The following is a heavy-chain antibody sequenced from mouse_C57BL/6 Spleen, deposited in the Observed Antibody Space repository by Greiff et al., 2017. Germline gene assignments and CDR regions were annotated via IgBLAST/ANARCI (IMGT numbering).Heavy chain of an antibody. CDR1: GYTFTSYW. Sequence: QVQLKESGAELAKPGASVKLSCKASGYTFTSYWMHWVKQRPGQGLEWIGYINPSSGYTKYNQKFKDKATLTADKSSSPAYMQLGSLTYEDSAVYCCERPWDGYYEFAYWGQGTLVTVSA. J-gene: IGHJ3*01. CDR2: INPSSGYT. D-gene: IGHD2-3*01. V-gene: IGHV1-7*01. CDR3: ERPWDGYYEFAY.